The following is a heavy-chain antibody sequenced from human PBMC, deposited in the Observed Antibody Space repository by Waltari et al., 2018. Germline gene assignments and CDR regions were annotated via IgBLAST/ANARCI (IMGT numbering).Heavy chain of an antibody. Sequence: EEQVVESGGGLVQPGGSLRRSCAASGFTFDSYWMHWVRQVPGKGLVWVSRVNKDGSDTIYADFVKGRFTISRDNAKNTVYLQMNSLRVDDTAIYYCVRDRPHNWFDPWGQGTLVTVSS. CDR2: VNKDGSDT. J-gene: IGHJ5*01. CDR1: GFTFDSYW. V-gene: IGHV3-74*01. CDR3: VRDRPHNWFDP.